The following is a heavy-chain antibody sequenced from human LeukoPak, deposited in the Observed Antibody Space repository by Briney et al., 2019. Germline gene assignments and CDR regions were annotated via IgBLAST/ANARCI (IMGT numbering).Heavy chain of an antibody. V-gene: IGHV4-34*01. CDR3: ASPQGTRGGIDY. Sequence: SSETLSLTCAVYGGSFSGYYWSWIRQPPGKGLEWIGEINHSGSTNYNPSLKSRVTISVDTSKNQFSLKLSSVTAADTAVYYCASPQGTRGGIDYWGQGTLVTVSS. D-gene: IGHD3-16*01. CDR2: INHSGST. J-gene: IGHJ4*02. CDR1: GGSFSGYY.